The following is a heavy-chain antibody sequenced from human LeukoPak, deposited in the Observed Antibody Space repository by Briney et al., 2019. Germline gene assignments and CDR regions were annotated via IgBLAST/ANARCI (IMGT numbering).Heavy chain of an antibody. CDR2: IYYSGST. CDR1: GGSISSYY. J-gene: IGHJ4*02. CDR3: ARAFSKYYFDY. Sequence: SETLSLTCSVSGGSISSYYWSWIRQPPGKGLEWIGYIYYSGSTNYNPSLKSRVTISVDTSKNQFSLKLSSVTAADTAVYYCARAFSKYYFDYWGQGTLVTVSS. V-gene: IGHV4-59*01. D-gene: IGHD3-3*01.